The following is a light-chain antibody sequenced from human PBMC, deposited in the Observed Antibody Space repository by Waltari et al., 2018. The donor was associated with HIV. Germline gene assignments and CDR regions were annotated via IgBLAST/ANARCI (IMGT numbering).Light chain of an antibody. Sequence: QSALTQPASVSGSPGQSITISCTGTSSDVGSYKVVSWYQKHPGKAPKLMIYEVSKRPSGVSNRFSGAKSGHTASLTISGLQAEDEADYYCCSYAGSTTHVFGTGTKVTVL. CDR3: CSYAGSTTHV. CDR2: EVS. CDR1: SSDVGSYKV. J-gene: IGLJ1*01. V-gene: IGLV2-23*02.